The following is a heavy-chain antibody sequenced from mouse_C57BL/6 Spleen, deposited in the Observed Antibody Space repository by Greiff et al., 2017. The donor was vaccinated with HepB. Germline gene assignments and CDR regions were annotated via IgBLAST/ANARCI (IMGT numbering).Heavy chain of an antibody. CDR2: INPGSGGT. CDR1: GYAFTNYL. CDR3: ERKSYCSDY. J-gene: IGHJ2*01. V-gene: IGHV1-54*01. D-gene: IGHD1-3*01. Sequence: VQLQQSGAELVRPGTSVKVSCKASGYAFTNYLIEWVKQRPGQGLGWIGVINPGSGGTNYNEKFKGKATLTADKSYSAAYMQLSSLTSEDSAVYICERKSYCSDYWGDGTTLAVST.